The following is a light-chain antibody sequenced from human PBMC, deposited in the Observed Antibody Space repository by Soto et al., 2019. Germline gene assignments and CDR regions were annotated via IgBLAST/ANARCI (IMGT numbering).Light chain of an antibody. Sequence: QSALPQPPSASGTPGQRVTISCSTTNSRSGSNYVYWYQQLPGAAPKLLIYRNDQRPSGVPDRFSASKSGTSASLAISGLRSEDGADYFCAKWDDSMRVYVFGSGTKVTAL. V-gene: IGLV1-47*01. CDR3: AKWDDSMRVYV. CDR2: RND. CDR1: NSRSGSNY. J-gene: IGLJ1*01.